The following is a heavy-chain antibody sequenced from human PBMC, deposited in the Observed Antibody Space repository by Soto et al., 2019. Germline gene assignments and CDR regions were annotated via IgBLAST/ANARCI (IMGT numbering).Heavy chain of an antibody. Sequence: SETLSLTCAVYGGSFSGYYWSWIRQPPGKGLEWIGEINHSGSTNYNPSLKSRVTISVDTSKNQFSLKLSSVTAADTAVYYCARGGRGSSWYSSYWGQGTLVTVSS. CDR1: GGSFSGYY. J-gene: IGHJ4*02. CDR2: INHSGST. V-gene: IGHV4-34*01. CDR3: ARGGRGSSWYSSY. D-gene: IGHD6-13*01.